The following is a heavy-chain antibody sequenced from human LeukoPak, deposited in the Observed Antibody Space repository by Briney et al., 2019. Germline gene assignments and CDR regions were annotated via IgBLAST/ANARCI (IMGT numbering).Heavy chain of an antibody. CDR3: ARLSAAVHLGAFDL. Sequence: GGSLRLSCAASGFTFSIYAISWVRQAPGKGLEWVSSISSSSSYIYYADSVKGRFTISRDNAKNSLYLQMNSLRAEDTAVYYCARLSAAVHLGAFDLWGQGTMVTVSS. V-gene: IGHV3-21*04. J-gene: IGHJ3*01. D-gene: IGHD3-3*01. CDR2: ISSSSSYI. CDR1: GFTFSIYA.